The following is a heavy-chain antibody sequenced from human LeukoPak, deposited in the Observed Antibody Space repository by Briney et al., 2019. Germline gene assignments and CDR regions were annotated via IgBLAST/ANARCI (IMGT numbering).Heavy chain of an antibody. CDR1: GYTFTSYD. Sequence: ASVKVSCKASGYTFTSYDINWVRQATGQGLEWMGWMNPNSGSTGYAQKFQGRVTITRNTSISTAYLELSSLRSEDTAVYYCARAYYDFWSGYYKGPFDYWGQGTLVTVSS. J-gene: IGHJ4*02. D-gene: IGHD3-3*01. CDR2: MNPNSGST. CDR3: ARAYYDFWSGYYKGPFDY. V-gene: IGHV1-8*03.